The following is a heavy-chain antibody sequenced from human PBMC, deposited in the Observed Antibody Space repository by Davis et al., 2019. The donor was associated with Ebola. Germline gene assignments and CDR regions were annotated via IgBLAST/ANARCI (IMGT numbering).Heavy chain of an antibody. V-gene: IGHV4-59*01. CDR3: ASRHLGIAAREVY. CDR1: GGSISSYY. CDR2: IYYSGST. Sequence: MPSETLSLTCTVSGGSISSYYWSWIRQPPGKGLEWIGYIYYSGSTNYNPSLKSRVTISVDTSKNQFSLKLSSVTAEDTAVYYCASRHLGIAAREVYWGQGTLVTVSS. D-gene: IGHD6-6*01. J-gene: IGHJ4*02.